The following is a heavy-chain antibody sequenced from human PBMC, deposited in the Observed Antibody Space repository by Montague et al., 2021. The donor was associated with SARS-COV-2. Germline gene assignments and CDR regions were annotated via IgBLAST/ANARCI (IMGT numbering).Heavy chain of an antibody. CDR2: IYYSGST. J-gene: IGHJ4*02. CDR3: ARHALGYFDWLNEGYFDY. D-gene: IGHD3-9*01. V-gene: IGHV4-59*08. CDR1: GGSISSYY. Sequence: SETLSLTCTVSGGSISSYYWSWIRQPPGKGLEWIGYIYYSGSTNYNPSLKGRVTISIDTSKNQFSLKLSSVTAADTAVYYCARHALGYFDWLNEGYFDYWGQGTLVTVSS.